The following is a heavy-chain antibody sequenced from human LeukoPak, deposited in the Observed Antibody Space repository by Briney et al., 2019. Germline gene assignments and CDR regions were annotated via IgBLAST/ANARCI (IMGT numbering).Heavy chain of an antibody. CDR2: MNPNTGDT. D-gene: IGHD3-10*01. J-gene: IGHJ5*02. V-gene: IGHV1-8*01. CDR3: VRDGEGVAISVNYWFDP. CDR1: GFTFTSYD. Sequence: ASVKVSCKASGFTFTSYDINWVRQASGQGLEWMGWMNPNTGDTGYAQRFQGRVTMTRDTSISTAYMELRGLRSEDTAIYYCVRDGEGVAISVNYWFDPWGQGTLVTVSS.